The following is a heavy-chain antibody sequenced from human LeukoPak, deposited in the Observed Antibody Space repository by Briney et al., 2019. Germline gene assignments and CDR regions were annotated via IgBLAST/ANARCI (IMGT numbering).Heavy chain of an antibody. CDR2: IYYSGST. J-gene: IGHJ4*02. Sequence: SETLSLTCTVSGGSISSRNYYWGWIRQPPGKGLEWIGSIYYSGSTYYNPSLKSRVTISVDTSKNQFSLKLSSVTAADTAVYYCARLAGGYFDYWGQGTLVTVSS. CDR1: GGSISSRNYY. V-gene: IGHV4-39*01. D-gene: IGHD3-10*01. CDR3: ARLAGGYFDY.